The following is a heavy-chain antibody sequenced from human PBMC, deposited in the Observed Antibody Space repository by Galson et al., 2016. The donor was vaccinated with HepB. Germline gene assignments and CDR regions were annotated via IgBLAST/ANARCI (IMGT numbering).Heavy chain of an antibody. J-gene: IGHJ3*01. CDR3: ATPTLIPPV. Sequence: SLRLSCAASGFSFSSSPMNWVRQAPGKGLEWVAHISTGGSTIYYADSVKGRFTISRDNTKDSLYLQMNSLRDEDTAVYYCATPTLIPPVWGQGTMVTVSS. V-gene: IGHV3-48*02. CDR2: ISTGGSTI. D-gene: IGHD4-17*01. CDR1: GFSFSSSP.